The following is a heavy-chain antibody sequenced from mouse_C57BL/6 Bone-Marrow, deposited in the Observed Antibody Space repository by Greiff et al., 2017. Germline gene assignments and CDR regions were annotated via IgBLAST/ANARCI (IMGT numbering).Heavy chain of an antibody. V-gene: IGHV1-42*01. CDR1: GYSFTGYY. D-gene: IGHD4-1*01. Sequence: EVQLQQSGPELVKPGASVKISCKASGYSFTGYYMNWVKQSPEKSLEWIGEINPSTGGTTYNQKFKAKATLTVDKSSSTAYMQLKSLTSEDSAVYYCARGTGTRWYFDVWGTGTTVTVSS. CDR2: INPSTGGT. J-gene: IGHJ1*03. CDR3: ARGTGTRWYFDV.